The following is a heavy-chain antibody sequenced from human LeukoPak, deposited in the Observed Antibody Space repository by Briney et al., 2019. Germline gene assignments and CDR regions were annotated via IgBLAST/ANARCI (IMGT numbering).Heavy chain of an antibody. CDR3: ARQAGFDY. J-gene: IGHJ4*02. CDR2: NYHSRST. CDR1: GYSISSGYY. Sequence: PSETLSLTCAVSGYSISSGYYWGWIRQPPGKGLEWIGSNYHSRSTYHNPSLKSRVTISVDTSKNQFSLKLSTVTAADTAVYYCARQAGFDYWGQGTLVTVSS. V-gene: IGHV4-38-2*01.